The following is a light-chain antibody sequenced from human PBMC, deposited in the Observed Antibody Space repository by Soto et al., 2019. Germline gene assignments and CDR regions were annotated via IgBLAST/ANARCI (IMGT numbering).Light chain of an antibody. J-gene: IGKJ1*01. V-gene: IGKV1-5*03. Sequence: DIQMTQSHSTLSVSVGYRVIITCRASQTISSWLAWYQQKPGKATKLLIYKASTLKSGVTSRFSGSGSGTEFTLNISRLEPEDFAVYYCQQYGSSTWTFGPG. CDR3: QQYGSSTWT. CDR1: QTISSW. CDR2: KAS.